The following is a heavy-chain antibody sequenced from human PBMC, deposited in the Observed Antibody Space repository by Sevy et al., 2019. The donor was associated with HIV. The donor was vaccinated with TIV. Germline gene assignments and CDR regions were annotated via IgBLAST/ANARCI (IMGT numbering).Heavy chain of an antibody. D-gene: IGHD6-13*01. CDR1: GGSVSSGSYY. CDR3: ASDRIAAADINWFDP. Sequence: SETLSLTCTVSGGSVSSGSYYWSWIRQPPGKGLEWIGYIYYSGSTNYNPSLKSRVTISVDTSKNQFSLKLSSVTAADTAVYYCASDRIAAADINWFDPWGQGTLVTVSS. V-gene: IGHV4-61*01. J-gene: IGHJ5*02. CDR2: IYYSGST.